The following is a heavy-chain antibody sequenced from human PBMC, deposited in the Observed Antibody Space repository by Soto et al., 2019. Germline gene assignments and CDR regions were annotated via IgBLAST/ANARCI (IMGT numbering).Heavy chain of an antibody. D-gene: IGHD6-13*01. Sequence: SLRLSCAASGFTFSSYAMSWVRQPPGKGLEWVSAASGSGGSTYYADSVKGRFTISRDNSKNTLYLQMNSLRAEDTAVYYCAKVGDIPSIAAAGSFDYWGQGTLVTVPQ. CDR3: AKVGDIPSIAAAGSFDY. CDR2: ASGSGGST. CDR1: GFTFSSYA. J-gene: IGHJ4*02. V-gene: IGHV3-23*01.